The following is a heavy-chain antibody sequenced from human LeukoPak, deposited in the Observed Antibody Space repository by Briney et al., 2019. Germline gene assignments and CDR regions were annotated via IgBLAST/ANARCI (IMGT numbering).Heavy chain of an antibody. CDR3: AKTHFYSSSGYYFPFDN. V-gene: IGHV4-39*07. CDR1: SGSISSYAYF. Sequence: SETLSLTCSVSSGSISSYAYFWGWLRQPPGQALEWIGTIYYSGSTYYNPSLGSRVTISVDTSKNQFSLRLSSVTAADTAVHYCAKTHFYSSSGYYFPFDNWSQGTLVTVSS. D-gene: IGHD3-22*01. CDR2: IYYSGST. J-gene: IGHJ4*02.